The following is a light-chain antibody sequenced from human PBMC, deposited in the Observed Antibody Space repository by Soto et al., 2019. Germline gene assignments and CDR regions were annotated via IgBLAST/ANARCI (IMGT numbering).Light chain of an antibody. CDR3: QQYYSTLCT. V-gene: IGKV4-1*01. J-gene: IGKJ3*01. CDR2: WAS. CDR1: QSVSYSSNNKNY. Sequence: DIVMTQSPDSLAVSLGERATINCKSSQSVSYSSNNKNYLAWYQQKPGQPPKLLIYWASTRESGVPDRFSGSGSGTDFTLTISSLQAEDVAVYYCQQYYSTLCTFGPGTKVDI.